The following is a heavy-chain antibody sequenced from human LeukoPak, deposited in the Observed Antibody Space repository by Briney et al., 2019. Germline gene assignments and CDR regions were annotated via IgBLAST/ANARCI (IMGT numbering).Heavy chain of an antibody. CDR1: GYTFTSYY. CDR3: AREIRTYYYDSSGYGYPSGPFDP. Sequence: GASVKVSCKASGYTFTSYYMHWVRQAPGQGLEWMGIINPSGGSTSYAQKFQGRVTMTRDTSTSTVYMELSSQRSEDTAVYYCAREIRTYYYDSSGYGYPSGPFDPWGQGTLVTVSS. D-gene: IGHD3-22*01. J-gene: IGHJ5*02. V-gene: IGHV1-46*01. CDR2: INPSGGST.